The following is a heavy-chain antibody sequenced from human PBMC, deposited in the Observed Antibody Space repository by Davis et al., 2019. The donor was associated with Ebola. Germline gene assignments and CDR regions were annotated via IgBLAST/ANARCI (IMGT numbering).Heavy chain of an antibody. CDR1: GFTFSSYA. Sequence: GESLKIPCAASGFTFSSYAMSCVRQAPGQGLEWVSAISGSGGSTYYADSVKGRFTISRDNSKNTLYLQMNSLRAEDTAVYYCAKGIDIVVVPAEVWGQGTLVTVSS. J-gene: IGHJ4*02. D-gene: IGHD2-2*01. CDR3: AKGIDIVVVPAEV. CDR2: ISGSGGST. V-gene: IGHV3-23*01.